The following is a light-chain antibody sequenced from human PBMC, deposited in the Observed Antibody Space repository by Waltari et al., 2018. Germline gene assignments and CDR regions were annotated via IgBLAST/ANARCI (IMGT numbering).Light chain of an antibody. CDR3: CSYASSGLYG. Sequence: QSALTQPASVSGSPGQSITISCTGTNSDVGDYNFVSWHQQHPGKAPELMIYDVSNRPAGVSDRFSGSKSGNTASLTISGLQAEDEAEYYCCSYASSGLYGFGTGTKVTVL. CDR1: NSDVGDYNF. J-gene: IGLJ1*01. CDR2: DVS. V-gene: IGLV2-14*03.